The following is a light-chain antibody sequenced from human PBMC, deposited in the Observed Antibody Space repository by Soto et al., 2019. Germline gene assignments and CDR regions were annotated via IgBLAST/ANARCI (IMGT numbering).Light chain of an antibody. CDR1: SSVVGGYNY. V-gene: IGLV2-11*01. J-gene: IGLJ1*01. CDR3: CSYAGTNSYV. Sequence: QSVLTQPRSVSGSPGQSVTISCTGTSSVVGGYNYVSWYQQHPDKAPKLMIYDVTKRPSGVPHRFSGSKSDNTASLTISGLQAEDEADYYCCSYAGTNSYVFGTGTKVTVL. CDR2: DVT.